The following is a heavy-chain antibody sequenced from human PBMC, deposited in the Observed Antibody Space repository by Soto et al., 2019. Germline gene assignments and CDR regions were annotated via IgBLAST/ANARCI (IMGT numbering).Heavy chain of an antibody. J-gene: IGHJ6*02. V-gene: IGHV3-48*01. CDR1: GYSFDAYI. CDR3: ATWYGNHYFGSDV. Sequence: VQLVESGGALVQPGGSLRLCCAASGYSFDAYIMNWVRQAPGKGLEWVSSINPRGLTKFYADSVRGRFTISRDDASSSLFLQMNNLRAEDTAVYYCATWYGNHYFGSDVRGQGTTVTVSS. D-gene: IGHD6-13*01. CDR2: INPRGLTK.